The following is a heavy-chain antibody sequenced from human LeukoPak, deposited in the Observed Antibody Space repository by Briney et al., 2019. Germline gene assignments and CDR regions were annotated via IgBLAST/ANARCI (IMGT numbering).Heavy chain of an antibody. CDR2: INPDGSEK. J-gene: IGHJ6*03. CDR3: ARGRTTVITQRYYYYYMDV. V-gene: IGHV3-7*01. Sequence: GGSLRLSCATSGFTFSSYWMSWVRQAPGKGLEWVASINPDGSEKYYVDSVKGRFTISRDNAKNSLYLQMNSLRAEDTAVYYCARGRTTVITQRYYYYYMDVWGKGTTVTVSS. CDR1: GFTFSSYW. D-gene: IGHD4-17*01.